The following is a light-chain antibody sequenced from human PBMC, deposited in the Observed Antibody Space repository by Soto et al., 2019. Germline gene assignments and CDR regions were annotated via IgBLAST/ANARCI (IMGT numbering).Light chain of an antibody. CDR3: QYCGTSRT. V-gene: IGKV3-20*01. Sequence: EIVLTQSPGTLSLSPWERATLSCRASESVSRNYIAWYQQKPGQAPRLLIFATSNTATGVPDRFGGRGAEKEFTLTISGLEPEDSAVYFCQYCGTSRTFGQGTKVDIK. CDR1: ESVSRNY. CDR2: ATS. J-gene: IGKJ1*01.